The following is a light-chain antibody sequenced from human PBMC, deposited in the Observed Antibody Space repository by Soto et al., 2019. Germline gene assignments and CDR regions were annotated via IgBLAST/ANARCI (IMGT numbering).Light chain of an antibody. V-gene: IGLV2-23*01. CDR2: EAS. CDR3: CSYAGSSTWV. J-gene: IGLJ1*01. Sequence: QSALTQPASVSGSPGQSITISCTGTSSDVGSYNLVSWYQQHPGKVPKIMIYEASKRPSGAPNRFSGSKSGNTASLTISGLXXXXXADYYCCSYAGSSTWVFGTGTKLTVL. CDR1: SSDVGSYNL.